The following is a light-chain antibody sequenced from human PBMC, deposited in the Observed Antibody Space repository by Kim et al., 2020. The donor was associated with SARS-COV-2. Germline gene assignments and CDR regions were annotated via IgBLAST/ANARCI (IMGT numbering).Light chain of an antibody. CDR3: QQYGTSPGS. J-gene: IGKJ2*03. CDR2: GAS. V-gene: IGKV3-20*01. Sequence: WAPGQRGPLSLRASTNVDGSRLAGYQQKPGQAPRPLIYGASSRATDIPDRFSGSGSGTDFTLPISRLEPEDFAVYYCQQYGTSPGSFGQGTKLE. CDR1: TNVDGSR.